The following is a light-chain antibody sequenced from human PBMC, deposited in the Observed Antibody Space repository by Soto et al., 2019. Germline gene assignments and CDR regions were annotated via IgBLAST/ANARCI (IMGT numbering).Light chain of an antibody. Sequence: QSVLTQPPSASGTPGQRVTISCSGSNSNIGSNTVNWYQQLPGTAPKLLIYYDNLRPSGVPYRISGSKSGTSASLAISGLQSVDEADYYCAAWDDSLNGRVFGTGTKLAVL. CDR2: YDN. CDR3: AAWDDSLNGRV. CDR1: NSNIGSNT. J-gene: IGLJ1*01. V-gene: IGLV1-44*01.